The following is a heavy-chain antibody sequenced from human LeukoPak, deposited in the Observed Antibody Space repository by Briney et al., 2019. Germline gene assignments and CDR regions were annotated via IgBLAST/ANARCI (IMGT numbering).Heavy chain of an antibody. V-gene: IGHV1-18*01. Sequence: GASVKVSCKASGYTFSTYGISWGRQAPGQGLEWIASISPYKGNTYYAQKLQGRVTMTTDTSTSTAYMELRSLRSDDTAIYYCARDLYYYGSGSYYDVFDVWGQGTMVTVSS. CDR2: ISPYKGNT. CDR3: ARDLYYYGSGSYYDVFDV. D-gene: IGHD3-10*01. CDR1: GYTFSTYG. J-gene: IGHJ3*01.